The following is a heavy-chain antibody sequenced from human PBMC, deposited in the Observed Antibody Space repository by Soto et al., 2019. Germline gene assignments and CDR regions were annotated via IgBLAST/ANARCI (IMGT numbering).Heavy chain of an antibody. CDR1: GASISGFY. Sequence: QVPLQESGPGLVKPSETLSLTCTVSGASISGFYWSWIRKSAGKGLEWIGRIYPSWTTDYNPSLKSRVMMSVDTSKKHFSLKLRSVTAADTALYYCVRDGTKTLRDWFDPWGQGISVTVSS. CDR3: VRDGTKTLRDWFDP. CDR2: IYPSWTT. J-gene: IGHJ5*02. V-gene: IGHV4-4*07. D-gene: IGHD1-1*01.